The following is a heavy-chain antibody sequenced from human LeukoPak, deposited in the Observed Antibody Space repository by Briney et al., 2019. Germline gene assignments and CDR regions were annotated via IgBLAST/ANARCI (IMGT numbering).Heavy chain of an antibody. D-gene: IGHD2-21*02. J-gene: IGHJ4*02. CDR2: ISSSSSYI. Sequence: PGGSLRLSCAASGFTFSSYSMNWVRQAPGKGLEWVSSISSSSSYIYYADSMKGRFTISRDNAKNSLYLQMNSLRAEDTAVYYCARDPGPYCGGDCYYFDYWGPGTLVTVSS. CDR3: ARDPGPYCGGDCYYFDY. V-gene: IGHV3-21*01. CDR1: GFTFSSYS.